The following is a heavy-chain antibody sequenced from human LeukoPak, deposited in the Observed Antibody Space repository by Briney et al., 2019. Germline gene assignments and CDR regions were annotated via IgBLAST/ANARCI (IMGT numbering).Heavy chain of an antibody. D-gene: IGHD1-26*01. CDR1: GFTFSSHA. CDR2: ITNDNDDT. Sequence: GGSLRLSCAASGFTFSSHAMSWVRQAPEKGLEWVSSITNDNDDTFYADSVKGRFTISRDNSKNTLYLQMNSLRAEDTAVYYCAKDESVGTTYFDYWGQGTLVTVSS. V-gene: IGHV3-23*01. CDR3: AKDESVGTTYFDY. J-gene: IGHJ4*02.